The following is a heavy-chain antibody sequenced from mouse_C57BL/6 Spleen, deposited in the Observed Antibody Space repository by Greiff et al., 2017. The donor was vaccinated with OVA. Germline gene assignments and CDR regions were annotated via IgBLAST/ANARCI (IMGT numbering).Heavy chain of an antibody. D-gene: IGHD1-1*01. V-gene: IGHV1-5*01. Sequence: EVQLQQSGTVLARPGASVKMSCKTSGYTFTSYWMHWVKQRPGQGLEWIGAIYPGNSDTSYNQKFKGKAKLTAVTSASTAYMERSSLTNEDSAVYYCTGYYYGSSPWFAYWGQGTLVTVSA. CDR3: TGYYYGSSPWFAY. CDR2: IYPGNSDT. J-gene: IGHJ3*01. CDR1: GYTFTSYW.